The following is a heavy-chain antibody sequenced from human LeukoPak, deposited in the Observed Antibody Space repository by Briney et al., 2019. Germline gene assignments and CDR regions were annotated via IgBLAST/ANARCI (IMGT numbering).Heavy chain of an antibody. Sequence: PGGSLRLSCTGSGFNFGDYAMSWVRQAPGKGLEWVGLSRSRLYGGAAEYGASVNGRFTVSRDDSQRIAYLQMNSLKTDDTAVYYCSRGLTESGAKYYSDHWGQGTLVTVSS. J-gene: IGHJ4*02. CDR1: GFNFGDYA. CDR2: SRSRLYGGAA. D-gene: IGHD4/OR15-4a*01. CDR3: SRGLTESGAKYYSDH. V-gene: IGHV3-49*04.